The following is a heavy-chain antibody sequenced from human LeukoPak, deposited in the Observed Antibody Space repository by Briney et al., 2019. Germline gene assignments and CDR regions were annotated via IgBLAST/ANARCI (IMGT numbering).Heavy chain of an antibody. V-gene: IGHV1-2*02. J-gene: IGHJ5*02. Sequence: ASVKVSCKASGYTFTGYYMHWVRQAPGQGLEWMGWINPNSGGTNYAQKFQGRVTMTRDTSISIAYMELSRLRSDDTAVYYCARPMTTYGPNWFDPWGQGTLVTVSS. CDR2: INPNSGGT. D-gene: IGHD4-11*01. CDR1: GYTFTGYY. CDR3: ARPMTTYGPNWFDP.